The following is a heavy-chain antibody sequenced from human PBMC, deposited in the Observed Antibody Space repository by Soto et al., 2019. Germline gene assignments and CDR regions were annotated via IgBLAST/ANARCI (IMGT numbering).Heavy chain of an antibody. V-gene: IGHV3-30-3*01. CDR3: ARAHIVGATVGASNIDY. Sequence: QVQLVESGGGVVQPGRSLRLSCAASGFTFSSYAMHWVRQAPGKGLEWVAVISYDGSNKYYADSVKGRFTISRDNSKNTLYLQMNSLRAEDTAVYYCARAHIVGATVGASNIDYWGQGTLVTVSS. CDR1: GFTFSSYA. J-gene: IGHJ4*02. D-gene: IGHD1-26*01. CDR2: ISYDGSNK.